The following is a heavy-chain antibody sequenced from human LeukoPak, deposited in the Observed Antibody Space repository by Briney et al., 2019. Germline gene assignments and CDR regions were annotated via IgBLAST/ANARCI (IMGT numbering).Heavy chain of an antibody. CDR1: GGSISSYY. CDR2: IYYSGNT. J-gene: IGHJ6*03. Sequence: SETLSLTCTVSGGSISSYYWSWIRQPPGKGLEWIGYIYYSGNTNYNPSLKSRVTISVDTSKNQFSLKLSSVTAADTAVYYCARGVDYDFWSGYYDYYYYYYMDVWGKGTTVTVSS. CDR3: ARGVDYDFWSGYYDYYYYYYMDV. V-gene: IGHV4-59*01. D-gene: IGHD3-3*01.